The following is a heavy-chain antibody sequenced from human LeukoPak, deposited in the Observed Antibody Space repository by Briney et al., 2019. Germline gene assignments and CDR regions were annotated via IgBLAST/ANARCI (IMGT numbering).Heavy chain of an antibody. J-gene: IGHJ6*03. D-gene: IGHD2-2*02. CDR1: GFTFSSYS. CDR2: ISSSSSTI. V-gene: IGHV3-48*04. CDR3: ARENTENYYYYMDV. Sequence: GGSLRLSCAASGFTFSSYSMNWVRQAPGKGLEWVSYISSSSSTIYYADSVKGRFTISRDNAKNSLYLQMNSLRAEDTAVYYCARENTENYYYYMDVWGKGTTVTVSS.